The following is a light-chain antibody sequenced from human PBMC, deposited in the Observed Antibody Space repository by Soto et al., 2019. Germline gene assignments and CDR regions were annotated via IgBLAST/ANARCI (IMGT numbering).Light chain of an antibody. Sequence: IQMTQSPSSLSASVGDRVIITCRSDHSINNYLNWYQQRPGKVPKLLIYAASTLQSGVPSRFSGSGSGRVFTHTINSLKPEDLATYYCQQIKSTLGTFGRGPRVEI. V-gene: IGKV1-39*01. J-gene: IGKJ2*01. CDR2: AAS. CDR1: HSINNY. CDR3: QQIKSTLGT.